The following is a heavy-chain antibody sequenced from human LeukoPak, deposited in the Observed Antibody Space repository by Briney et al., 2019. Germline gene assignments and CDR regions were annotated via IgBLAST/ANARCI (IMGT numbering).Heavy chain of an antibody. CDR2: IKSKTDGGTT. V-gene: IGHV3-15*07. J-gene: IGHJ4*02. CDR3: TTRYCSSTSCYAGGDY. Sequence: KAGGSLRPSCAASGFTFSNAWMNWVRQAPGKGLEWVGRIKSKTDGGTTDYAAPVKGRFTISRDDSKNTLYLQMNSLKTEDTAVYYCTTRYCSSTSCYAGGDYWGQGTLVTVSS. CDR1: GFTFSNAW. D-gene: IGHD2-2*01.